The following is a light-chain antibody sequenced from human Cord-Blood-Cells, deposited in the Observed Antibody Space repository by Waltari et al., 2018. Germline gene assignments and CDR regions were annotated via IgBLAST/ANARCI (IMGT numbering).Light chain of an antibody. J-gene: IGKJ1*01. CDR2: AAS. Sequence: VIWMTPSPSLLPASTGDRVTISCRMSQGISIYLAWYQQKPGKAPELLIYAASTLQSGVPSRFSGSGSGTDFTLTISCLQSEDFATYYCQQYYSFPPTFGQGTKVEIK. CDR3: QQYYSFPPT. V-gene: IGKV1D-8*01. CDR1: QGISIY.